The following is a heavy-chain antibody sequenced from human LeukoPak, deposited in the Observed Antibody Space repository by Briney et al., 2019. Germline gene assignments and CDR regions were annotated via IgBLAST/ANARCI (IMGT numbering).Heavy chain of an antibody. Sequence: SETLSLTCTVSGGSISSGTYYWSWIRQSAGKGLEWIGHIYTGGSTNYNPFLKSRVTISVDTSKNQFSLKLSSVTAADTAVYYCARGTLYGEYVFDYWGQGTLVTVSS. J-gene: IGHJ4*02. CDR2: IYTGGST. V-gene: IGHV4-61*09. D-gene: IGHD4-17*01. CDR1: GGSISSGTYY. CDR3: ARGTLYGEYVFDY.